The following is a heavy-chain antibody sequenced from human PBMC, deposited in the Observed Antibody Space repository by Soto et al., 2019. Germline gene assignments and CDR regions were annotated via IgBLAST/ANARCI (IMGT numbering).Heavy chain of an antibody. D-gene: IGHD3-22*01. CDR3: AKSRSTYYYDSSGSLFDY. J-gene: IGHJ4*02. CDR1: GFTFSSYA. Sequence: AGGSLRLCCAASGFTFSSYAMSWVRQAPGKGLEWVSAISGSGGSTYYADSVKGRFTISRDNSKNTLYLQMNSLRAEDTAVYYCAKSRSTYYYDSSGSLFDYWGQGTLVTVSS. CDR2: ISGSGGST. V-gene: IGHV3-23*01.